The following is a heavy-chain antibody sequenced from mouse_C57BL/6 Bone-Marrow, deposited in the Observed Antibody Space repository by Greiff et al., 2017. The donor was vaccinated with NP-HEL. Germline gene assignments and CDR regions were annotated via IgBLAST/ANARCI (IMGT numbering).Heavy chain of an antibody. Sequence: QVQLQQPGAELVRPGSSVKLSCKASGYTFTSYWMHWVKQRPIQGLEWIGNIDPSDSETHYNQKFKDKATLTVDKSSSTAYMQLSSLTSEDSAVYYCARDYYGSSSAWFAYWGQGTLVTVSA. D-gene: IGHD1-1*01. J-gene: IGHJ3*01. CDR1: GYTFTSYW. CDR2: IDPSDSET. V-gene: IGHV1-52*01. CDR3: ARDYYGSSSAWFAY.